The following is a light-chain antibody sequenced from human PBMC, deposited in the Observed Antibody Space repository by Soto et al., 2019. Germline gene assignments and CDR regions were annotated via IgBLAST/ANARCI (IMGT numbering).Light chain of an antibody. J-gene: IGLJ3*02. V-gene: IGLV2-14*01. CDR1: SSDVGGYNY. CDR2: EVS. Sequence: QSALTQPDSVSGSPGQSITISCTGTSSDVGGYNYVSWYQQRQGKAPKLIIYEVSYRPSGVSNRFSGSKSGNTAPLTISGLQAEDEADYYCNSYTGGDTQVFGGGTKLTVL. CDR3: NSYTGGDTQV.